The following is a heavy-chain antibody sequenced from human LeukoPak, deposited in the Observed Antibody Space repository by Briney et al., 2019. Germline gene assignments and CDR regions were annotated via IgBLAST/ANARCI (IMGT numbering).Heavy chain of an antibody. CDR1: GFTLSSYA. CDR2: ISGSGGST. J-gene: IGHJ4*02. V-gene: IGHV3-23*01. Sequence: GGSLRLSCAASGFTLSSYAMSWVRQAPGKGLEWVSAISGSGGSTYYADSVKGRFTISRDNSKNTLYLQMNSLRAEDTAVYYCAKDGDFDWFRKGPFDYWGQGTLVTVSS. CDR3: AKDGDFDWFRKGPFDY. D-gene: IGHD3-9*01.